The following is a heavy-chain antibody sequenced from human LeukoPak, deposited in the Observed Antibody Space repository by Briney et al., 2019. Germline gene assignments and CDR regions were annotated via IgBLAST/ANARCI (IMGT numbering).Heavy chain of an antibody. CDR1: GYTFTGYY. CDR2: INPSGGST. V-gene: IGHV1-46*01. D-gene: IGHD4-17*01. Sequence: ASVKVSCKASGYTFTGYYMHWVRQAPGQGLEWMGMINPSGGSTSYAQKFQGRVTLTRDMSTSTVYMELSSLRSEDTAVYYCARGQYGVINYFDFWGQGALVTVSS. J-gene: IGHJ4*02. CDR3: ARGQYGVINYFDF.